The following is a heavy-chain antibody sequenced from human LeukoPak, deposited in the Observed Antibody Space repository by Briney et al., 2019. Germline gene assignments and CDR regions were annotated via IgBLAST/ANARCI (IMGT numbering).Heavy chain of an antibody. Sequence: ASVTVSCTASGYTFTSYYMNWVRQAPGQGLEWMGIINPSGGRTSYAQKFQGRVTMTRDTSTSTVYMELSRLRSDDTAVYYCAREGSPLHYYYYMDVWGKGTTVTVSS. V-gene: IGHV1-46*01. CDR3: AREGSPLHYYYYMDV. D-gene: IGHD1-26*01. J-gene: IGHJ6*03. CDR1: GYTFTSYY. CDR2: INPSGGRT.